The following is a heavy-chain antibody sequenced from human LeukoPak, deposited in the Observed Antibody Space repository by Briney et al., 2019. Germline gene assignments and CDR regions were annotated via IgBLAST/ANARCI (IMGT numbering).Heavy chain of an antibody. D-gene: IGHD6-13*01. Sequence: GGSLRLSCAASGFTFSRHWMSWVRQAPGKGLEWVGRIKSKTDGGTTDYAAPVKGRFTISRDNSKNTLYLQMNSLKTEDTAVYYCTTDFPVILEYSSSWYDYFDYWGQGTLVTVSS. CDR2: IKSKTDGGTT. J-gene: IGHJ4*02. V-gene: IGHV3-15*01. CDR1: GFTFSRHW. CDR3: TTDFPVILEYSSSWYDYFDY.